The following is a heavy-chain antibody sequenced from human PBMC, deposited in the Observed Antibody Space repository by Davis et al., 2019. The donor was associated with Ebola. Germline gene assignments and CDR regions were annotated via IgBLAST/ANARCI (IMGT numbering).Heavy chain of an antibody. J-gene: IGHJ4*02. CDR1: GFTFSSYA. Sequence: PGSLLKISCAASGFTFSSYAMHWVRQAPGKGLEYVSAISSNGGSTYYADSVKGRFTISRDNSKNTLYLQMSSLRAEDTAVYYCAKDPTGHGSGNDYWGQGTLVIVSS. V-gene: IGHV3-64D*06. CDR3: AKDPTGHGSGNDY. CDR2: ISSNGGST. D-gene: IGHD1-1*01.